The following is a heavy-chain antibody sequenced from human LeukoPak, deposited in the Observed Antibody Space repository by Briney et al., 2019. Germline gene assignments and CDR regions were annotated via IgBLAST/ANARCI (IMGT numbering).Heavy chain of an antibody. CDR2: ISAYNGNT. CDR3: ARARGYCSGGSCYSNSPPFDY. D-gene: IGHD2-15*01. J-gene: IGHJ4*02. Sequence: ASVKVSCKASGYTFTSYGIGWVRQAPGQGLEWMGWISAYNGNTNYAQKLQGRVTMTTDTSTSTAYMELRSLRSDDTAVYYCARARGYCSGGSCYSNSPPFDYWGQGTLVTVSS. CDR1: GYTFTSYG. V-gene: IGHV1-18*01.